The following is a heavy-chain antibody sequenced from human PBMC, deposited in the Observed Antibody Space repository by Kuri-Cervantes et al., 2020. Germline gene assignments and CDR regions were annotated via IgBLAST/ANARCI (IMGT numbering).Heavy chain of an antibody. CDR1: GGSISSSSYY. V-gene: IGHV4-39*07. J-gene: IGHJ4*02. D-gene: IGHD3-16*02. Sequence: ESLKIPCTVPGGSISSSSYYWGWIRQPPGKGLEWIGSIYYSGSTYYNPSLKSRVTISVDTSKNQFSLKQSSVTAADTAVYYCARYTGDYVWGSYPGYFDYWGQGTLVTVSS. CDR2: IYYSGST. CDR3: ARYTGDYVWGSYPGYFDY.